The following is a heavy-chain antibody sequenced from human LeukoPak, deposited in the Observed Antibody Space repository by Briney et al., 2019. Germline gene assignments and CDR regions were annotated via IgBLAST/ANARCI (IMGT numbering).Heavy chain of an antibody. D-gene: IGHD3-22*01. CDR3: ARDSRGYYYDSSGHFDY. J-gene: IGHJ4*02. Sequence: SVKVSCKASGGTFSSYAISWVRQAPGQGLEWMVGIIPIFGTANYAQTFQGRVTITTDESTSTAYMELSSLRSEDTAVYYCARDSRGYYYDSSGHFDYWGQGTLVTVSS. V-gene: IGHV1-69*05. CDR2: IIPIFGTA. CDR1: GGTFSSYA.